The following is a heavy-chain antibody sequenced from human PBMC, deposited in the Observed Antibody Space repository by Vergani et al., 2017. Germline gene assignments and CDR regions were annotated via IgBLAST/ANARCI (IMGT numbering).Heavy chain of an antibody. CDR2: VSTILGIA. D-gene: IGHD4-11*01. Sequence: VQSGDEVKKPGASVKVSCKTSGYSFINYGISWVRQAPGQGLEWLGLVSTILGIANYAQKFQGRVTINADKSTSTAYMELCSLRSEETAVYYCAKHYSGWGIDYWGKGTQFIVSS. V-gene: IGHV1-69*04. CDR1: GYSFINYG. CDR3: AKHYSGWGIDY. J-gene: IGHJ4*02.